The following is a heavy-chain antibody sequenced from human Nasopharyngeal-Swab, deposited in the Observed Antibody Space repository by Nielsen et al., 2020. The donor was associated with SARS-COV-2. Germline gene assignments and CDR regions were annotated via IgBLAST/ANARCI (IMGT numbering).Heavy chain of an antibody. J-gene: IGHJ4*02. V-gene: IGHV3-73*01. Sequence: GGSLRLSCAASGFTFSDSAIPWVRQASGKGLEWVGRIRSKGNTYATAYAASVKGRFIIFRDDPTNTAYLQMNSLKTEDTAVYYCTRCGGGCYSGRDYWGQGTLVTVSS. D-gene: IGHD2-15*01. CDR2: IRSKGNTYAT. CDR1: GFTFSDSA. CDR3: TRCGGGCYSGRDY.